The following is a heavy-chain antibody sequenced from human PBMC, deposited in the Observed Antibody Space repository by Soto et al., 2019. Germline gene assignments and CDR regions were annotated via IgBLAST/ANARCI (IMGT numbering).Heavy chain of an antibody. CDR3: VRKIGYSGYDQRGWFDP. Sequence: SETLSLTCTVSGGSISSSSYYWGWIRQPPGKGLEWIGSIYYSGSTYYNPSLKSRVTISVDTSKNQFSLKLSSVTAADTAVYYCVRKIGYSGYDQRGWFDPWGQGTLVTVSS. CDR2: IYYSGST. D-gene: IGHD5-12*01. J-gene: IGHJ5*02. V-gene: IGHV4-39*01. CDR1: GGSISSSSYY.